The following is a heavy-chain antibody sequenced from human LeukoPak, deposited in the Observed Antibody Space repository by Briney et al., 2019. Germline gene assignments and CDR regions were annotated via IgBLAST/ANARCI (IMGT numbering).Heavy chain of an antibody. CDR1: GFTFSDYY. J-gene: IGHJ4*02. Sequence: GGSLRLSCAASGFTFSDYYMSWIRQAPGKGLEWVSAISGSGGSTYYADSVKGRFTISRDNSKNTLYLQMNSLRAEDTAVYYCAKGDRITMIVVGGYWGQGTLVTVSS. CDR2: ISGSGGST. V-gene: IGHV3-23*01. D-gene: IGHD3-22*01. CDR3: AKGDRITMIVVGGY.